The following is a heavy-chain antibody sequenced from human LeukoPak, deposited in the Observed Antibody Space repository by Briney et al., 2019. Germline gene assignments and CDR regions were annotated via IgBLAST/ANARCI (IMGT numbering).Heavy chain of an antibody. CDR1: GFTFSSYA. J-gene: IGHJ4*02. Sequence: PGGSLRLSCAASGFTFSSYAMHWVRQAPGKGLEWVAVISYDGSNKCYADSVKGRFTVSRDNSKNTLYLQMNSLRAEDTAVYYCAKGKGSSWYPFDYWGQGTLVTVSS. D-gene: IGHD6-13*01. CDR2: ISYDGSNK. V-gene: IGHV3-30-3*01. CDR3: AKGKGSSWYPFDY.